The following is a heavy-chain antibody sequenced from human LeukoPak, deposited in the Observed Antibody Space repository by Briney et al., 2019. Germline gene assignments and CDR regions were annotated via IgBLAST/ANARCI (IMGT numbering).Heavy chain of an antibody. Sequence: ASVKVSCKASGYTFTSYYMHWVRQAPGQGLEWMGIINPSGGSTSYAQKFQGRVTMTRDTSTSTVYMELSSLRSEDTAVYYCARDMRFLEWGYGMDVWGQGTTVTVS. D-gene: IGHD3-3*01. V-gene: IGHV1-46*01. CDR1: GYTFTSYY. J-gene: IGHJ6*02. CDR2: INPSGGST. CDR3: ARDMRFLEWGYGMDV.